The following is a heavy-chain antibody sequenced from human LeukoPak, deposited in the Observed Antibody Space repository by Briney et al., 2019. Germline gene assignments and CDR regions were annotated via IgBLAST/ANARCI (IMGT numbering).Heavy chain of an antibody. CDR1: GDPISSYY. CDR3: ARLGSSGSAQYFQD. Sequence: SETLSLTCTVSGDPISSYYWSWIRQPAGKGLEWIGRIYTSGTTNYNSSLKSRLTMSVDTSKNQFSLKLRSVTAADTAVYYCARLGSSGSAQYFQDWGQGTLVTVSS. V-gene: IGHV4-4*07. D-gene: IGHD6-19*01. CDR2: IYTSGTT. J-gene: IGHJ1*01.